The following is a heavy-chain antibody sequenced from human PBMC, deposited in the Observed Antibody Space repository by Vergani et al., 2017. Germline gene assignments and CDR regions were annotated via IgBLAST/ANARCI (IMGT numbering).Heavy chain of an antibody. D-gene: IGHD3-10*01. J-gene: IGHJ6*02. CDR3: ARDGSGSLYYYYYGMDV. CDR2: ISAKNGNT. Sequence: QVQLVQSGAEVKKPGASVKVSCKASGYTFTSYGISWVRQAPGQGLEWMGWISAKNGNTNYAQKLQGRVTMTTEASTSTAYMELRSLRSDDTAVYYCARDGSGSLYYYYYGMDVWGQGTTVTVSS. CDR1: GYTFTSYG. V-gene: IGHV1-18*01.